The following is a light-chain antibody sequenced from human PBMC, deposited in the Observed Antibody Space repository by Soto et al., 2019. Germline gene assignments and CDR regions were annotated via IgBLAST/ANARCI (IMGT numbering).Light chain of an antibody. CDR2: SNN. CDR3: EAWDGSLNVLL. J-gene: IGLJ2*01. V-gene: IGLV1-44*01. Sequence: QSVLTQPPSASGSPGQWVTISCSGSSSNIGSNTVNWYQHLPGSAPKLLIYSNNQRPSGVPDRFSGSKSGTSASLAISGLQPDDEADYYCEAWDGSLNVLLFGGGTKLTVL. CDR1: SSNIGSNT.